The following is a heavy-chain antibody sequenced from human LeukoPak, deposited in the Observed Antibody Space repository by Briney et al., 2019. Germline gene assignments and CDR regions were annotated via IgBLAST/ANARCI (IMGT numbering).Heavy chain of an antibody. Sequence: SETLSLTCTVSGGFISNNYWSWIRQPPGKGLEWIGYIYYTGTTNYNPALKSRVTISVDTSKNQFSLKLTSVTAADTAVYYCAREGGSASSEVYWGQGTLVTVSS. CDR3: AREGGSASSEVY. CDR1: GGFISNNY. J-gene: IGHJ4*02. CDR2: IYYTGTT. D-gene: IGHD2-15*01. V-gene: IGHV4-59*12.